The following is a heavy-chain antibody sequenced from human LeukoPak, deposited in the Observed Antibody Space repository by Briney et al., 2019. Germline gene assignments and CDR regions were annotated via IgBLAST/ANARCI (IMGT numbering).Heavy chain of an antibody. V-gene: IGHV3-7*01. CDR1: GFTFSGNW. Sequence: GGSLRLSCAASGFTFSGNWMSWVRQAPGKGLEWVANIKQDGSEKYYVDSVKGRFTISRDNAKNSVYVQMNSLRAEDTAAYYCARGRSMDVWGQGTTVTVSS. J-gene: IGHJ6*02. CDR2: IKQDGSEK. CDR3: ARGRSMDV.